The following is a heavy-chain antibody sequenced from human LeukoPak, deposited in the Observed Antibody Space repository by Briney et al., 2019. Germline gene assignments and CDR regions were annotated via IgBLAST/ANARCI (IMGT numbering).Heavy chain of an antibody. CDR2: ISYDGSDK. CDR3: ATLLLGVGGDY. D-gene: IGHD2-15*01. J-gene: IGHJ4*02. V-gene: IGHV3-30*03. CDR1: GFTFSSYG. Sequence: GGSLRLSCVASGFTFSSYGMHWVRQAPGKGLEWVAMISYDGSDKYYAESVKGRFTFSRDNSKNTLYLQMNSLRDEDTAMYSCATLLLGVGGDYWGQGTLVTVSS.